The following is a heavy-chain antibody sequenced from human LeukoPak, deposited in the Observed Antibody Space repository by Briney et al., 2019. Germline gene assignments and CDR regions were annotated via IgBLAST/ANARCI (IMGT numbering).Heavy chain of an antibody. CDR2: IYYSGST. J-gene: IGHJ6*02. CDR1: GGSISSGGYY. Sequence: SETLSLTCTVSGGSISSGGYYWSWIRQHPGKGLEWIGYIYYSGSTYYNPSLKSRVTISVDTSKNQFSLQLSSVTAADTAVYYCAREPVVVVAATYYYGMDVWGQGTTVTVSS. D-gene: IGHD2-15*01. V-gene: IGHV4-31*03. CDR3: AREPVVVVAATYYYGMDV.